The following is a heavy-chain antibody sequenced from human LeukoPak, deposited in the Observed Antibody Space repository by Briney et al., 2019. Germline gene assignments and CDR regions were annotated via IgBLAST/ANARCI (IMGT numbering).Heavy chain of an antibody. CDR1: GFTFSNYG. V-gene: IGHV3-30*18. CDR2: ISSDETNI. CDR3: AKDPYRVVFATGNYLDP. D-gene: IGHD2-15*01. J-gene: IGHJ5*02. Sequence: GSLRLSCATSGFTFSNYGMHWVRQAPGKGLEWVAVISSDETNIRYGDSVRGRFTVSRDNAKNTVYLQMNSLGADDTAVYYCAKDPYRVVFATGNYLDPWGQGTLVTVSS.